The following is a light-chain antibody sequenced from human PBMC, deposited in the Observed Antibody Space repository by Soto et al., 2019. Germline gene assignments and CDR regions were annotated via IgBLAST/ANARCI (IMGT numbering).Light chain of an antibody. J-gene: IGKJ3*01. Sequence: DIQMTQSPSSLSASVGDRVTITCRASQSIGRYLNWYQQKPGKAPKLLIYGVSSLQSGVPSRFGGSGSGTDFTLTITTLQHADFATHHCQQSHNTPRTFRHGPTADI. CDR2: GVS. CDR3: QQSHNTPRT. V-gene: IGKV1-39*01. CDR1: QSIGRY.